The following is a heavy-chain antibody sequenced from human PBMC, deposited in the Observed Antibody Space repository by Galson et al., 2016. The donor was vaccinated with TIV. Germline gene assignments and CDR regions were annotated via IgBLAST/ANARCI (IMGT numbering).Heavy chain of an antibody. J-gene: IGHJ4*02. CDR1: GFTFSSCW. CDR3: ARDVGRAVAGRGLFDY. V-gene: IGHV3-7*01. D-gene: IGHD6-19*01. CDR2: IKQDGSEK. Sequence: SLRLSCAASGFTFSSCWMSWVRQAPGKGLEWVASIKQDGSEKYYVDSVKGRFTISRDNGQNSLYLQMSSLTAEDTAVYYCARDVGRAVAGRGLFDYWGQGTLVTVSS.